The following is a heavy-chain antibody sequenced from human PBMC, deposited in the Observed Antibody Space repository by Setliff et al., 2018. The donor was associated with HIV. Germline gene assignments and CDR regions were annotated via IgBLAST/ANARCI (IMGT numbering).Heavy chain of an antibody. CDR1: GGSISSNW. CDR2: IYHSGST. D-gene: IGHD1-7*01. V-gene: IGHV4-4*02. CDR3: ARVSSVIELQGGDYFDS. J-gene: IGHJ4*02. Sequence: PSETLSLTCAVSGGSISSNWWSWVRQSPGKGLEWIGEIYHSGSTHYNPSLQSRVTISVDKSKSQFSLKLNSVTAADTAVYYCARVSSVIELQGGDYFDSWGQGLLVTVSS.